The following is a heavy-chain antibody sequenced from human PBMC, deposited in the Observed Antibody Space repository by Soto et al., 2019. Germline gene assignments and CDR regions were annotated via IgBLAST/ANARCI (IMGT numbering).Heavy chain of an antibody. CDR2: ISSNGVGT. J-gene: IGHJ6*03. Sequence: PGGSLRLSCAASGFTLSGYAMDWVRQAPGKGLEYVSGISSNGVGTYYANSVQGRFTISRDNSKNTVYLQMGSLRPEDMAVYYCAGRILPDVDYMDVWGKGTTVTVSS. V-gene: IGHV3-64*01. CDR3: AGRILPDVDYMDV. CDR1: GFTLSGYA.